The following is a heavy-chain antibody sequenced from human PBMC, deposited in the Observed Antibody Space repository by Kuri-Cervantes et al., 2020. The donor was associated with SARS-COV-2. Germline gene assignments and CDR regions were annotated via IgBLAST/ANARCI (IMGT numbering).Heavy chain of an antibody. CDR3: ARVKLLGDLDY. CDR1: GYTFTGYY. V-gene: IGHV1-2*02. J-gene: IGHJ4*02. CDR2: INPNSGGT. D-gene: IGHD2-21*02. Sequence: GGSLRLSCKASGYTFTGYYMHWVRQAPGQGLEWMGWINPNSGGTNYAQKFQGRVTMTRDTSISTAYMELSRLRSDDTAVYYCARVKLLGDLDYWGQGTLVTVSS.